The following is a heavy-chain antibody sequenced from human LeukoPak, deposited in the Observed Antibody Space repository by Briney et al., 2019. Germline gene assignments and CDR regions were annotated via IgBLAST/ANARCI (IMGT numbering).Heavy chain of an antibody. Sequence: GASVKVSCKASGYTFTSYYMHWVRQAPGQGLEWMGIINPSGGSTGYAQKFQGRVTMTRDTSTSTVYMELSSLRSEDTAVYYCARTRSGWIYFDCWGQGTLVTVSS. CDR3: ARTRSGWIYFDC. V-gene: IGHV1-46*01. D-gene: IGHD6-19*01. J-gene: IGHJ4*02. CDR1: GYTFTSYY. CDR2: INPSGGST.